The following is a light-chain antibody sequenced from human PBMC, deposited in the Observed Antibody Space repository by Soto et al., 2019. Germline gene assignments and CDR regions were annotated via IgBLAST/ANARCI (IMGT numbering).Light chain of an antibody. J-gene: IGKJ4*01. Sequence: EIVMTQSPATLSVSPGERATLSCRASQSVSSNLAWYQQKPGQAPRLLIYGASTRATGIPARFSGSGSGTECTLTISSLPSEDFAVYYCQQYNNWPPLTVGGGTKVEIK. V-gene: IGKV3-15*01. CDR1: QSVSSN. CDR3: QQYNNWPPLT. CDR2: GAS.